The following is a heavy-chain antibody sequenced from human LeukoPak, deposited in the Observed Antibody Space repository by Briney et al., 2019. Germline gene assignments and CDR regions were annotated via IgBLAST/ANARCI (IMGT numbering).Heavy chain of an antibody. D-gene: IGHD3-16*01. CDR2: ISGSGGST. V-gene: IGHV3-23*01. J-gene: IGHJ4*02. CDR1: GFTFSSYG. Sequence: GGSLRLSCAASGFTFSSYGMSWVRQAPGKGLEWVSAISGSGGSTYYADSVKGRFTISRDNSRNTLFLQMNSLRAEDTALYYCAKESPYRAPTRTYYFDYWGLGTLVTVSS. CDR3: AKESPYRAPTRTYYFDY.